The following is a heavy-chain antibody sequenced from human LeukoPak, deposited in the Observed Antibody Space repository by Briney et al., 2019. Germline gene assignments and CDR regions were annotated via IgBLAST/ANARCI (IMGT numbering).Heavy chain of an antibody. CDR2: MNPNSGNT. CDR1: GGTFSSYA. D-gene: IGHD6-13*01. J-gene: IGHJ5*02. CDR3: ACGAAEGWFDP. Sequence: ASVKVSCKASGGTFSSYAINWVRQATGQGLEWMGWMNPNSGNTGYAQKFQGRVTMTRNTSISTAYMELSSLRSEDTAVYYCACGAAEGWFDPWGQGTLVTVSS. V-gene: IGHV1-8*02.